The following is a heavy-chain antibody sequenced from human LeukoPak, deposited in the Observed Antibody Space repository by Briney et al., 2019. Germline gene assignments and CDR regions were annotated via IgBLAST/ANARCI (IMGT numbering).Heavy chain of an antibody. CDR3: ARGPGYCSSTSCRRLDP. V-gene: IGHV4-34*01. CDR1: GGSFSGYY. J-gene: IGHJ5*02. CDR2: INHSGSA. Sequence: SETLSLTCAVYGGSFSGYYWSWIRQPPGKGLEWIGEINHSGSANYNPSLKSRVTISVDTSKNQFSLKLSSVTAADTAVYYCARGPGYCSSTSCRRLDPWGQGTLVTVSS. D-gene: IGHD2-2*01.